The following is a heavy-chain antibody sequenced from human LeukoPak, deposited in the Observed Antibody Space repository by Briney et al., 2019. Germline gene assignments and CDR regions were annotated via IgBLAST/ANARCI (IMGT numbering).Heavy chain of an antibody. CDR2: IDGPSFRT. D-gene: IGHD1-26*01. V-gene: IGHV3-23*01. CDR1: GFTFSSYA. Sequence: GGSLRLSCAASGFTFSSYAMTWVRQAPGKGLEWVSAIDGPSFRTHYADSVMGRFTISRDNSKNTLYLQMNSLSAEDTAVYFCTTWVGAHFDFWGQGTLVTVSS. CDR3: TTWVGAHFDF. J-gene: IGHJ4*02.